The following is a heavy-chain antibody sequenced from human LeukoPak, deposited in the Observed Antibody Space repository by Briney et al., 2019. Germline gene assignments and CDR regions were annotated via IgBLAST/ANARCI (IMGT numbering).Heavy chain of an antibody. Sequence: ASVKVSCKASGHTFSINYMHWVRQGPGQGLDWMGMFNPGDGSTTYAQKFRGRVTMTRDTSKTTVYMQLSGLRSEDTAVYYCASCDFWSGYCSSWGQGSLVTVSS. CDR3: ASCDFWSGYCSS. J-gene: IGHJ5*02. D-gene: IGHD3-3*01. CDR2: FNPGDGST. V-gene: IGHV1-46*01. CDR1: GHTFSINY.